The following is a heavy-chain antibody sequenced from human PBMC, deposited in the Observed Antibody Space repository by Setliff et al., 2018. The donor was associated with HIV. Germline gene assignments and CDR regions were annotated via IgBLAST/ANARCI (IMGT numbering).Heavy chain of an antibody. CDR3: AREVPSVVNWFVP. J-gene: IGHJ5*02. CDR1: GDSINTGSYY. CDR2: ISYTGST. Sequence: TLSLTCSVSGDSINTGSYYWTWIRQLPEKGLEWIGYISYTGSTHYNPSLKSRVTISIDTSKNQFSLKLRSVTAADTAVYYCAREVPSVVNWFVPWGQGTPVTVSS. V-gene: IGHV4-31*03. D-gene: IGHD3-10*01.